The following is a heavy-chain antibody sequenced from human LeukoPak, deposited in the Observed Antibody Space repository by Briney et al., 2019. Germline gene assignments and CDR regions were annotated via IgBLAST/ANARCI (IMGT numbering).Heavy chain of an antibody. CDR1: GFTFSSYA. J-gene: IGHJ4*02. CDR3: AKDLYYYGSGGFDY. D-gene: IGHD3-10*01. Sequence: GGSLRLSCAASGFTFSSYAMSWVRQAPGKGLEWASLISGSGFNTYYADSVKGRFTISRDNSKNTLYLQMNSLRAEDTALYYCAKDLYYYGSGGFDYCGQGTLVTVSS. CDR2: ISGSGFNT. V-gene: IGHV3-23*01.